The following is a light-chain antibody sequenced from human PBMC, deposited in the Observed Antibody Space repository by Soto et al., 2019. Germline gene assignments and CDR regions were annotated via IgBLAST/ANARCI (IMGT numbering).Light chain of an antibody. J-gene: IGLJ2*01. Sequence: QSVLTQPASVSGSPGQSITISCTGTSSDVGSYNLVSWYQQHPGKAPKLMIYEVSKRPSGVSNRFSGSKSGNTASLTISGLQAEDEADYYCCSYAGSSTFVLFGGGTKVTVL. V-gene: IGLV2-23*02. CDR3: CSYAGSSTFVL. CDR2: EVS. CDR1: SSDVGSYNL.